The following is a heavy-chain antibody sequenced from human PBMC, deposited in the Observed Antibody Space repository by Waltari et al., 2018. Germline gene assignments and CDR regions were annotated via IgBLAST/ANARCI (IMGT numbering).Heavy chain of an antibody. CDR1: GGSISSSSYY. CDR2: VYYSGST. J-gene: IGHJ4*02. CDR3: ASPKNPLFDY. V-gene: IGHV4-39*01. Sequence: QLQLQESGPGLVKPSEALSLTCPVSGGSISSSSYYWGWIRQPPGKGLGWIGSVYYSGSTYYNPSLKSRVTISVDTSKNQFSLKLSSVTAADTAVYYCASPKNPLFDYWGQGTLVTVSS.